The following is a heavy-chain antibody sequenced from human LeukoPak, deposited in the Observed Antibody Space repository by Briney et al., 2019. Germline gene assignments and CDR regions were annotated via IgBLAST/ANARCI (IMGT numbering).Heavy chain of an antibody. Sequence: GGSLRLSCAASGFTVSSNYMSWVRQAPGKGLEWVSVIYSGGSTYYADSVKGRFTISRDNSKNTLYLQMNSLRAEDTAVYYCARDQETGTTHYYYYGMDIWGQGTTVTVSS. D-gene: IGHD1-7*01. J-gene: IGHJ6*02. CDR1: GFTVSSNY. V-gene: IGHV3-66*01. CDR2: IYSGGST. CDR3: ARDQETGTTHYYYYGMDI.